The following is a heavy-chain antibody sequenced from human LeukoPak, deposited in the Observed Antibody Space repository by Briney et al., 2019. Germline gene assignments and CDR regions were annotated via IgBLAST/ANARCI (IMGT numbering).Heavy chain of an antibody. J-gene: IGHJ4*02. CDR1: GFTFSNYA. V-gene: IGHV3-23*01. D-gene: IGHD5-18*01. Sequence: PGGSLRLSCVASGFTFSNYAMSWARQAPGKGLEWVSAISGSGGSTYYADSVKGRFTISRDNSKDTLYLQMNSLRAEDTAVYYCTKGTIWLPFDYWGQGTLVTVSS. CDR3: TKGTIWLPFDY. CDR2: ISGSGGST.